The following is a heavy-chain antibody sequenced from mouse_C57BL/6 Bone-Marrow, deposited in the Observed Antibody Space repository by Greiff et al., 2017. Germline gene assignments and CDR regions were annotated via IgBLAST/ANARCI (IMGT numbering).Heavy chain of an antibody. CDR3: ARVGLLTGTAY. J-gene: IGHJ2*01. V-gene: IGHV5-4*01. D-gene: IGHD4-1*01. Sequence: EVQRVESGGGLVKPGGSLKLSCAASGFTFSTYAMSWVRQTPEKRLEWVATISDGGSYTYYPDNVKGRFTISRDNAKNNLYLQMSHLKSEDTAMYYCARVGLLTGTAYWGQGTTLTVSS. CDR2: ISDGGSYT. CDR1: GFTFSTYA.